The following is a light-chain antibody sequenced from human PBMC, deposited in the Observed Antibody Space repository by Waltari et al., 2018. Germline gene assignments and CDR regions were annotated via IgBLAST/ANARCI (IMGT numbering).Light chain of an antibody. J-gene: IGKJ2*01. V-gene: IGKV1-5*03. CDR3: QQYNTYPYT. CDR2: KAS. Sequence: DIQMIQSPSTLSASVRDRVTIACRASQSISRLLAWYQQKPGKAPKLLIYKASNLENGVPSRFSGSGSGTEFTLTISSVQPDDLAIYYCQQYNTYPYTFGQGTKLEIK. CDR1: QSISRL.